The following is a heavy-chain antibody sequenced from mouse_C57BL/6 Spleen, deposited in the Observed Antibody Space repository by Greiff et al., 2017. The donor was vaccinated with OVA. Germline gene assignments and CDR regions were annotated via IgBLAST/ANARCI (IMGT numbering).Heavy chain of an antibody. CDR3: ARSSYYGSSSHWYFDV. CDR1: GYTFTDYY. J-gene: IGHJ1*03. Sequence: QVQLKQSGPELVKPGASVKISCKASGYTFTDYYINWVKQRPGQGLEWIGWIFPGSGSTYYNEKFKGKATLTVDKSSSTAYMLLSSLTSEDSAVYFCARSSYYGSSSHWYFDVWGTGTTVTVSS. D-gene: IGHD1-1*01. CDR2: IFPGSGST. V-gene: IGHV1-75*01.